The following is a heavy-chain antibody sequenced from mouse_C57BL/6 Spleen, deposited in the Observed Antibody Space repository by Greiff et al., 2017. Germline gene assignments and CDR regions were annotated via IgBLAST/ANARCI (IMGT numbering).Heavy chain of an antibody. CDR3: AREGVYYGNLYAMDY. Sequence: QVQLQQPGAELVKPGASVKLSCKASGYTFTGYWMQWVKQRPGQGLEWIGEIDPSDSYTNYKQKVKGTATLPVDTSSRTAYMQLSSLTSEDSAVYYCAREGVYYGNLYAMDYWGQGTSVTVSS. J-gene: IGHJ4*01. V-gene: IGHV1-50*01. D-gene: IGHD2-1*01. CDR1: GYTFTGYW. CDR2: IDPSDSYT.